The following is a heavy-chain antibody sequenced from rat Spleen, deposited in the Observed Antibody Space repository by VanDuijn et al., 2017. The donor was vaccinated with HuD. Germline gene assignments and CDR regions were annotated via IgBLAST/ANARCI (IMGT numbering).Heavy chain of an antibody. D-gene: IGHD1-7*01. CDR1: GFTFSNYD. V-gene: IGHV5-7*01. Sequence: EVQLVESGGGLVQPGRSMKLSCAASGFTFSNYDMAWVRQAPTKGLEWVATITYDGSGTYYRDSVKGRFTISRDNAKTTLYLQMDSLRSEDTATYYCARPSYGYPFAYWGQGTLVTVSS. CDR2: ITYDGSGT. J-gene: IGHJ3*01. CDR3: ARPSYGYPFAY.